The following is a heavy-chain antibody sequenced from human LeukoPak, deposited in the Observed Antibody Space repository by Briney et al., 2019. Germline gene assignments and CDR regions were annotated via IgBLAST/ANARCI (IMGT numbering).Heavy chain of an antibody. J-gene: IGHJ4*02. D-gene: IGHD3-3*01. CDR1: GFTFSSYA. CDR2: ISGSDGST. Sequence: GGSLRLSCAASGFTFSSYAMSWVRQAPGKGLEWVSAISGSDGSTYYADSVKGRFTISRDNSKNTLYLQMNSLRAEDTAVYYCAKAPGTYYDFWSGYYLDYWGQGTLVTVSS. CDR3: AKAPGTYYDFWSGYYLDY. V-gene: IGHV3-23*01.